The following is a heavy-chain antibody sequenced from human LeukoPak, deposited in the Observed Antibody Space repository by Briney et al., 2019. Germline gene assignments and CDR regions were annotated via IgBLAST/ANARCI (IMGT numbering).Heavy chain of an antibody. J-gene: IGHJ6*03. CDR1: GFAFSSYV. Sequence: PGGSLRLSCAASGFAFSSYVMSWVRQAPGKGLQWVSSTTGGLSSTHYYADSVKGRFIISRDNSKNTVYLQMNSLRAEDTAMYYCAKDGPTEWEKLRIDLYGYYYMDVRGKGTTVTVSS. CDR2: TTGGLSST. CDR3: AKDGPTEWEKLRIDLYGYYYMDV. V-gene: IGHV3-23*01. D-gene: IGHD1-26*01.